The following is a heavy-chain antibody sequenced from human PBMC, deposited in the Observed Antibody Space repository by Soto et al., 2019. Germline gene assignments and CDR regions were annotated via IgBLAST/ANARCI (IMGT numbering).Heavy chain of an antibody. CDR1: GFSFSDYY. CDR2: ISSSGITI. Sequence: GGTLRLSCAASGFSFSDYYMSCIRQAPGKGLEWISYISSSGITIYYADSVKGRFTISRDNAENSLYLQMDSLRAEDAAVYYCAREGVGRPRRWSGAFHFCGHGTLVTVS. J-gene: IGHJ4*01. V-gene: IGHV3-11*01. CDR3: AREGVGRPRRWSGAFHF. D-gene: IGHD3-10*01.